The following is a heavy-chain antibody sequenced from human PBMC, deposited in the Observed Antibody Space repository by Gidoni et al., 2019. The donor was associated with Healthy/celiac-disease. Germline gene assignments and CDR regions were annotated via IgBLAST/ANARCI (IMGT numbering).Heavy chain of an antibody. Sequence: EVQRLESGGGLVLPGGSLKLSCAASGFPFSGSAMHWVRQAAVRGLEWVVRMRSKANSYATAYASSVKGRFTTSRDDSKNTAYLQMNSLKTEDTAVYYCTTGPLGYWGQVTLGTVSS. D-gene: IGHD3-16*01. CDR2: MRSKANSYAT. J-gene: IGHJ4*02. CDR1: GFPFSGSA. CDR3: TTGPLGY. V-gene: IGHV3-73*01.